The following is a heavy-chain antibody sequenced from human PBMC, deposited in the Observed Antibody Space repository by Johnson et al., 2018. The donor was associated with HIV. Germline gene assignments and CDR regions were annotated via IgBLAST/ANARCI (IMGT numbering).Heavy chain of an antibody. CDR1: GFTFSSYA. J-gene: IGHJ3*02. CDR2: ISYDGSNK. Sequence: QVLLVESGGGVVQPGRSLRLSCAASGFTFSSYAMHWVRQAPGKGLEWVAVISYDGSNKYYADSVKGRFTVSRDNTKNTLFLEMNSLRPEDTAVYYCVKERQLVRSFDIWGQGTMVTVAS. CDR3: VKERQLVRSFDI. D-gene: IGHD6-6*01. V-gene: IGHV3-30*04.